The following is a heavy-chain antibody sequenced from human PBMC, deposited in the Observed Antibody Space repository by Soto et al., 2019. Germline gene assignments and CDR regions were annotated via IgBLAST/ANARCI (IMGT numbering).Heavy chain of an antibody. CDR1: GFTFSSYG. CDR2: IWYDGSNK. Sequence: VGSLRLSCAASGFTFSSYGMHWVRQAPGKGLEWVAVIWYDGSNKYYADSVKGRFTISRDNSKNTLYLQMNSLRAEDTAVYYCARASYNWNGNTYYFDYWGQGTLVTVSS. CDR3: ARASYNWNGNTYYFDY. V-gene: IGHV3-33*01. D-gene: IGHD1-1*01. J-gene: IGHJ4*02.